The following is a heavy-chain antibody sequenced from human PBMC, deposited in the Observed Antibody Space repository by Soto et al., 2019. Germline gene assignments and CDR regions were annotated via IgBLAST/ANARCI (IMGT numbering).Heavy chain of an antibody. Sequence: QVQLVKPGGGLVKPGPSRRLFCAGLGSTFSTNGRSWVGQAPGKGLEWVANIWYDGSNRFYADSLKGRFTISKDNSKNTLYLQMSSLRAEDTAVYYCAAATTWNFHFHYWGQGTQVTVSS. CDR1: GSTFSTNG. CDR3: AAATTWNFHFHY. V-gene: IGHV3-33*01. CDR2: IWYDGSNR. J-gene: IGHJ4*02. D-gene: IGHD1-7*01.